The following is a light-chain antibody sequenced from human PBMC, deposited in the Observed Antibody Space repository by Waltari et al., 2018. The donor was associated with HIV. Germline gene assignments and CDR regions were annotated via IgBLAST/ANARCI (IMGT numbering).Light chain of an antibody. CDR3: ALYMTGAKWV. CDR1: SDSVSINYY. V-gene: IGLV8-61*01. CDR2: STY. Sequence: QTVVTQEPSFSVSPGGTVTLTCALNSDSVSINYYPGWFQHTPGQGPRTLLSSTYSRSAGVPDRFSGSILGKKAALTITGAQADDDSVYFCALYMTGAKWVFGGGTKLTVL. J-gene: IGLJ3*02.